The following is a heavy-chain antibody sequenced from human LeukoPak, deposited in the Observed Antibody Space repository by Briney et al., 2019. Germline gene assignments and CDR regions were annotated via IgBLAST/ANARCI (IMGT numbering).Heavy chain of an antibody. CDR2: INHSGST. V-gene: IGHV4-34*01. CDR1: GGSFSGYY. CDR3: ARGDSSGWYSYY. J-gene: IGHJ4*02. D-gene: IGHD6-19*01. Sequence: SETLSLTCAVYGGSFSGYYWSWIRQPPGKGLEWIGEINHSGSTNYNPSLKSRVTISVDTSKNQFSLKLSSVTAADTAVYYCARGDSSGWYSYYWGQGTLVTVSS.